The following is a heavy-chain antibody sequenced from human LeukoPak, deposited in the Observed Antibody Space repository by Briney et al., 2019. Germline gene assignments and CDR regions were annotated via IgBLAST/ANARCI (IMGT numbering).Heavy chain of an antibody. CDR1: GYTFTGYY. J-gene: IGHJ4*02. V-gene: IGHV1-2*02. Sequence: ASVKVSCKASGYTFTGYYMHWVRQAPGQGLEWMGWINPNSGGTNYAQKFRGRVTMTRDTSISTAYMELSRLRSDDTAVYYCARAPTHIVVGFDYWGQGTLVTVSS. CDR3: ARAPTHIVVGFDY. CDR2: INPNSGGT. D-gene: IGHD2-21*01.